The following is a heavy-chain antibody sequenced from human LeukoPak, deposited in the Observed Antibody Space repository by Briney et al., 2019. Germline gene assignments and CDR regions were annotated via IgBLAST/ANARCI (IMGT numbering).Heavy chain of an antibody. D-gene: IGHD3-16*01. CDR3: ARDRPFGARWPPAFDY. CDR2: IYYSGST. CDR1: SASISSYY. V-gene: IGHV4-59*01. Sequence: KPSETLSLTCTVPSASISSYYWSWIRRPPGKGLEWIGYIYYSGSTQYNPSLKSRVTISVDTSKNQFSLKLTSVTAADTAVYYCARDRPFGARWPPAFDYWGQGNLVTVSS. J-gene: IGHJ4*02.